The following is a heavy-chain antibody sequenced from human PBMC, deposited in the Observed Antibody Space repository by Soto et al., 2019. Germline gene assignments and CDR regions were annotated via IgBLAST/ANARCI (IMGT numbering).Heavy chain of an antibody. CDR3: ASLPIAEAGHGWFDP. Sequence: PSETLSLTCTVSGGSISSSDYYWAWVRQPPGKGLEWIGSIYYSGATYYNPSLKSRVTISVDTSRDQFSLELRSVTAADTAVYYWASLPIAEAGHGWFDPGGKEILVPVSP. CDR1: GGSISSSDYY. CDR2: IYYSGAT. J-gene: IGHJ5*02. V-gene: IGHV4-39*01. D-gene: IGHD6-13*01.